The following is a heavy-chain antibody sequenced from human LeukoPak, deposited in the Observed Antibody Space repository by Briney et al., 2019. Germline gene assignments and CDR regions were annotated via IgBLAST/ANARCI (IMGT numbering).Heavy chain of an antibody. Sequence: SETLSLTCTVSGGSISSYYWSWIRQPPGKGLEWIGYIYYSGSTNYNPSLKSRVTISVDTSKNQFSLKLSSVTAADTAVYYCARDPLREYFDLWGRGTLVTVSS. V-gene: IGHV4-59*01. J-gene: IGHJ2*01. CDR2: IYYSGST. CDR3: ARDPLREYFDL. CDR1: GGSISSYY.